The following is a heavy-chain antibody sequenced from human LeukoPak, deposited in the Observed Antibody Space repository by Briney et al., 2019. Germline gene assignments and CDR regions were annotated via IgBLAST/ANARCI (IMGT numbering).Heavy chain of an antibody. J-gene: IGHJ6*02. CDR2: IIPIFGTA. CDR3: ARDIGITTVRGVIIGYGMDV. D-gene: IGHD3-10*01. CDR1: GGTFISYA. V-gene: IGHV1-69*13. Sequence: ASVKVSCKASGGTFISYAISWVRQAPGQGLEWMGGIIPIFGTANYAQKFQGRVTITADESTSTAYMELSSLRSEDAAVYYCARDIGITTVRGVIIGYGMDVWGQGTTVTVSS.